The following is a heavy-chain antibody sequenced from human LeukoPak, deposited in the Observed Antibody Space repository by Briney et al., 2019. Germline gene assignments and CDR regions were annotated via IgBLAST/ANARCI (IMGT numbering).Heavy chain of an antibody. CDR1: GFAFDDYA. Sequence: AGSLRLSCAATGFAFDDYAMHWIRQAPGKGLEWVSLITWDGGSTYYADSEKGRVAISRDNTKHSLYLQMNSLRPEDTAFYYCTKAKAVTRHWYFDLWGRGTLVSVSS. D-gene: IGHD4-17*01. CDR3: TKAKAVTRHWYFDL. V-gene: IGHV3-43D*03. CDR2: ITWDGGST. J-gene: IGHJ2*01.